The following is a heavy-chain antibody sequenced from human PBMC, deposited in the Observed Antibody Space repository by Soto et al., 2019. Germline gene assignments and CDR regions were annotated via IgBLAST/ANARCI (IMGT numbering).Heavy chain of an antibody. D-gene: IGHD3-10*01. CDR2: ISHSGRT. Sequence: QVQLQESGPGLVKPSETLSLICTVSGASLRSGSYYWSWIRQPPGKGLEWIGYISHSGRTNYDPSLKSRLTMSVDTSQNQFSLQLNSVTAADTAVYYCSYGSAFDDWGQGTLVTVSA. V-gene: IGHV4-61*01. J-gene: IGHJ4*02. CDR3: SYGSAFDD. CDR1: GASLRSGSYY.